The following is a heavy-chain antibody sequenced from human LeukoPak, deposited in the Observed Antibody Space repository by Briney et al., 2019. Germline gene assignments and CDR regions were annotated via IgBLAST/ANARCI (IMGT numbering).Heavy chain of an antibody. D-gene: IGHD3-16*01. J-gene: IGHJ4*02. CDR3: VRDLNIGGAAGDDFDH. V-gene: IGHV3-74*01. Sequence: GGSLRLSCAASGFTFSNYWMHWVRQAPGKGLEWVSRINERATIISYADSVKGRFTISRENARNTLYRAMNSLTAEDTGVYVCVRDLNIGGAAGDDFDHWGQGTLVTVSS. CDR1: GFTFSNYW. CDR2: INERATII.